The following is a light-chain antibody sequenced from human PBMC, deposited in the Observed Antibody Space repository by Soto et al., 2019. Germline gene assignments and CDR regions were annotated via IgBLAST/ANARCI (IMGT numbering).Light chain of an antibody. V-gene: IGKV3-15*01. J-gene: IGKJ1*01. CDR2: GAS. Sequence: EMVMTQSPATLSVSPGERATLSCRASQSVKSNLAWYQQKPGQAPRLLIYGASTRATGIPARFRGSGSGTEFTLTISSLQSEDFAVYYCQQYNDWLWTFGQGTKVEIK. CDR3: QQYNDWLWT. CDR1: QSVKSN.